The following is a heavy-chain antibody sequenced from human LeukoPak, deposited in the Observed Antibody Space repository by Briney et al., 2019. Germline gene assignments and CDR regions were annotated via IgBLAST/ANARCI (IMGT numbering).Heavy chain of an antibody. CDR1: EFTFSSHA. D-gene: IGHD7-27*01. CDR2: ITSTSSDI. Sequence: GGSLRLSCAASEFTFSSHAMIWVRQAPGKGLEWVSSITSTSSDIFYTDSVKGRLTISRDNAKASLYLQMNSLRAEDTAVYYCARDGPSVGIDFWGQGTLVTVSS. V-gene: IGHV3-21*01. CDR3: ARDGPSVGIDF. J-gene: IGHJ4*02.